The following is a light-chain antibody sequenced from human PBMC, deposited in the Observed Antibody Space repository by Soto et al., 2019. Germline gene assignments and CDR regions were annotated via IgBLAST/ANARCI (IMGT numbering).Light chain of an antibody. J-gene: IGKJ1*01. CDR3: QQYNNWPQWT. Sequence: DIQMTQSPSTLSASVGDRVTITCRASQNIERWLAWYQQKPRKAPKLLLYDVSSLESGVPSRFSGSGSATEFILTINGLQPDDFEVYSCQQYNNWPQWTFGQGTKVDIK. CDR1: QNIERW. CDR2: DVS. V-gene: IGKV1-5*01.